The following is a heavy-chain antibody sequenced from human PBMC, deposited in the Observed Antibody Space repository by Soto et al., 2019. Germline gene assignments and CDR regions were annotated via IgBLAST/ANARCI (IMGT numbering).Heavy chain of an antibody. V-gene: IGHV3-23*01. Sequence: GSLRLSGAASGFIFSSYAMTWVRQAPGKGLEWVSVIDDRGDRTYYADSVKDRVTISRDNSKSTLHLQMNGLRAEDTAVYYWAKTGPAPGDYIDHWGQGTLVTVPS. J-gene: IGHJ4*02. CDR2: IDDRGDRT. CDR3: AKTGPAPGDYIDH. D-gene: IGHD4-17*01. CDR1: GFIFSSYA.